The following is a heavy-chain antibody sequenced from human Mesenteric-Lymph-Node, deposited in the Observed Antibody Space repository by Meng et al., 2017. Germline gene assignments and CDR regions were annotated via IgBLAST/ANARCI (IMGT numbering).Heavy chain of an antibody. CDR1: GGSISSSSYY. J-gene: IGHJ4*02. CDR2: IYYSGST. CDR3: AREEDYGGNRYYFDY. V-gene: IGHV4-61*01. D-gene: IGHD4-23*01. Sequence: SETLSLTCTVSGGSISSSSYYWGWIRQPPGKGLEWIGYIYYSGSTNYNPSLKSRVTISVDTSKNQFSLKLSSVTAADTAVYYCAREEDYGGNRYYFDYWGQGTLVTVSS.